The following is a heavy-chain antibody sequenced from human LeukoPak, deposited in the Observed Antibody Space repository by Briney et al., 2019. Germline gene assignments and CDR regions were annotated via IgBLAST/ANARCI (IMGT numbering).Heavy chain of an antibody. CDR2: IKSKTDGGTT. Sequence: PGGSLRLSCAASGFTFSNAWMSWVRQAPGKGLEWVGRIKSKTDGGTTDYAAPVKGRFTISRDDSKNTLYLQMNSLKTEDTAVYYCTIDPRSYDSSGYPAYWGQGTLVTVSS. D-gene: IGHD3-22*01. J-gene: IGHJ4*02. CDR3: TIDPRSYDSSGYPAY. CDR1: GFTFSNAW. V-gene: IGHV3-15*01.